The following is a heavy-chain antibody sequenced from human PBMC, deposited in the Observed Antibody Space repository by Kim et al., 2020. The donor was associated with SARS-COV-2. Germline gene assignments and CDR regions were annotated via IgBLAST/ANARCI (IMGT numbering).Heavy chain of an antibody. Sequence: PSLKSRVTISVDKSKNQFSLKLSSVTAADTAVYYCARDDSSGYQNWFDPWGQGTLVTVSS. CDR3: ARDDSSGYQNWFDP. J-gene: IGHJ5*02. D-gene: IGHD3-22*01. V-gene: IGHV4-4*02.